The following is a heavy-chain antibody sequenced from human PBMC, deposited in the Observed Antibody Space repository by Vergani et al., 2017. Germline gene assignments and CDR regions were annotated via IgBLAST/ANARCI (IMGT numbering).Heavy chain of an antibody. V-gene: IGHV2-70*01. CDR2: NDWDDDK. Sequence: QVTLRESGPALVKPTQTLTLTCTFSGFSLSTSGMCVSWIRQPPGKALEWLALNDWDDDKYYSTSLKTRLTISKDTSKNQVVLTMTNIDPVDTATYYCARTTAIFGVVINYFDYWGQGTLVTVSS. J-gene: IGHJ4*02. D-gene: IGHD3-3*01. CDR1: GFSLSTSGMC. CDR3: ARTTAIFGVVINYFDY.